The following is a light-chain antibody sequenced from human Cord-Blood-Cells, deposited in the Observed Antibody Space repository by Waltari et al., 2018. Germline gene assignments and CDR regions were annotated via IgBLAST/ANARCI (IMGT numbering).Light chain of an antibody. CDR1: QSISSY. CDR2: DAS. Sequence: IVLTQSPATLSLSAAQRATLSCSTSQSISSYLAWYQPKPGHAPRLLSYDASNRATGSPPRFRGSGSGTDFTLTISSLEPEDFAVYYCQQRSNWLTFGGGTKVEIK. J-gene: IGKJ4*01. V-gene: IGKV3-11*01. CDR3: QQRSNWLT.